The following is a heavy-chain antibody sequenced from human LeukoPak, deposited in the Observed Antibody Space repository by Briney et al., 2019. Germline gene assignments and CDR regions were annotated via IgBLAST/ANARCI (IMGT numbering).Heavy chain of an antibody. CDR1: GGSISSSSYY. J-gene: IGHJ6*03. V-gene: IGHV4-39*01. D-gene: IGHD2-8*01. CDR3: ARSRYCTNGVCYPRGAYYYYYYMDV. Sequence: PSETLSLTCTVSGGSISSSSYYWGWIRQPPGKGLEWIGSIYYSGSTYYNPSLKSRVTISVDTSKNQFSLKLSSVTAADTAVYYCARSRYCTNGVCYPRGAYYYYYYMDVWGKGTTVTVSS. CDR2: IYYSGST.